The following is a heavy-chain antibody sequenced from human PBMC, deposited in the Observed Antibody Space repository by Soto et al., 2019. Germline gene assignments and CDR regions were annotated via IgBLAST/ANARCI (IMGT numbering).Heavy chain of an antibody. J-gene: IGHJ1*01. CDR2: IYHSGST. D-gene: IGHD6-13*01. V-gene: IGHV4-30-2*01. CDR1: GGSISSGGYS. CDR3: ARARDLAAAGTRNFQH. Sequence: LSLTCAVSGGSISSGGYSWSWIRQPPGKGLEWIGYIYHSGSTYYNPSLKSRVTISVDRSKNQFSLKLSSVTAADTAVYYCARARDLAAAGTRNFQHWGQGTLVTVSS.